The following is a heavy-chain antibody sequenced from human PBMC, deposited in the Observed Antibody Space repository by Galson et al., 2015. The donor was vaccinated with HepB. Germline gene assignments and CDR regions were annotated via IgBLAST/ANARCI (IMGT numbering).Heavy chain of an antibody. Sequence: SLRLSCAGSGYTFRSYTMSWVRQAPGKGLEWISYITTGGNSLFYLDSVKDRFTISRDNANSSLYLQMNSLRDEDTAVYFCARSPWSPLYFDHWGQGTLVTVSS. CDR1: GYTFRSYT. CDR3: ARSPWSPLYFDH. J-gene: IGHJ4*02. CDR2: ITTGGNSL. V-gene: IGHV3-48*02. D-gene: IGHD2-15*01.